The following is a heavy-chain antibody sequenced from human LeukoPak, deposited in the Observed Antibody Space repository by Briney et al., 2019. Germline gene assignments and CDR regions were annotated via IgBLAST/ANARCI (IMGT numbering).Heavy chain of an antibody. Sequence: GGSLRLSCAASGFTFSDYYMSWIRQAPGKGLEWVSYISSGSSYTNYADSVKGRFTISRDNAKNSLYLQMSSLRDEDTAVYYCARDSGYSYADDYWGQGTLVTVSS. CDR1: GFTFSDYY. V-gene: IGHV3-11*05. J-gene: IGHJ4*02. D-gene: IGHD5-18*01. CDR3: ARDSGYSYADDY. CDR2: ISSGSSYT.